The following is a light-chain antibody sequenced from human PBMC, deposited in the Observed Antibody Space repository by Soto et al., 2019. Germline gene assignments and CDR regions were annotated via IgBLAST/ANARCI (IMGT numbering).Light chain of an antibody. CDR3: QHYKSYSEA. V-gene: IGKV1-5*03. J-gene: IGKJ1*01. CDR2: KAS. Sequence: DIQMTQSPSTLSGSVGDRVTITCRASQTISSWLAWYQQKPGKATKLLIYKASTLKSGVPSRFSGSGSGTEFTLTISSLQPDDFATYYCQHYKSYSEAFGQGTKVDIK. CDR1: QTISSW.